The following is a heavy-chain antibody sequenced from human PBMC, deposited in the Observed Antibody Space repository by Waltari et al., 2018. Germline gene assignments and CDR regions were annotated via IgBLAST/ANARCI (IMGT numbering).Heavy chain of an antibody. CDR1: ALTFSRFW. CDR2: INQDGSEK. V-gene: IGHV3-7*01. J-gene: IGHJ4*02. Sequence: EVQLVESGGTLVQPGGSLRLSWSVSALTFSRFWMTWVRQAPGKGLEWVANINQDGSEKHYVDSVKGRFTISRDNAKNSLSLQMNSLRAEDTAVYYCASGGHVDYCGQGTLVTVSS. CDR3: ASGGHVDY.